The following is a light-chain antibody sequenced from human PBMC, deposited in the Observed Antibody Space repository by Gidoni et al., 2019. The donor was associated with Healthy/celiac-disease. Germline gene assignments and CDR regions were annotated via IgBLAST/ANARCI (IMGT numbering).Light chain of an antibody. Sequence: ALQMTQSPSSLSASVGDRVLITCRASQGIRNALGWYQQKPGKAPKLLIYAASSLQSGVPSRFSGSGSGTDITLTISSLQPEDFATYYCLQDYNYPRTFGQGTKVEIK. CDR3: LQDYNYPRT. CDR1: QGIRNA. V-gene: IGKV1-6*01. CDR2: AAS. J-gene: IGKJ1*01.